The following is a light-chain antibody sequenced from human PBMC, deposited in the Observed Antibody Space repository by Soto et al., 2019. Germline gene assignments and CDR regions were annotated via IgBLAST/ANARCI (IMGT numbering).Light chain of an antibody. CDR2: RTS. CDR3: QQFGRSVT. CDR1: QSVRDNY. Sequence: EIVLTHSPGTLSLSPGEGATLSCSASQSVRDNYLAWHQQKPGQAPRLLTYRTSTRATGIPDRFSGSGSGTDFTLTISRLEPQDIPVYYCQQFGRSVTFGQGARLE. V-gene: IGKV3-20*01. J-gene: IGKJ5*01.